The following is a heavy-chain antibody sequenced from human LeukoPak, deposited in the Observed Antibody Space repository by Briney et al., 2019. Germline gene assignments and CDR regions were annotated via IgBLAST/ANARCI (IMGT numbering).Heavy chain of an antibody. J-gene: IGHJ6*03. CDR3: ARAELRYFDWLPYYMDV. CDR2: INPHSGGT. D-gene: IGHD3-9*01. CDR1: GYSFISYY. V-gene: IGHV1-2*02. Sequence: GASVKVSCKASGYSFISYYIHWVRQAPGQGLEWMGWINPHSGGTNFAEKFQDRVTMTNDTSISTAYMDLSRLRSDDTAVYYCARAELRYFDWLPYYMDVWGKGTTVIVSS.